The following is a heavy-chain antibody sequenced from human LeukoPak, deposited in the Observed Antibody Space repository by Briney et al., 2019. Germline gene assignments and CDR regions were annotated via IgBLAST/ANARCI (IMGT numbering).Heavy chain of an antibody. D-gene: IGHD2-2*01. CDR3: AKDPPCSSTTCYSSLPRFEFDY. CDR2: ISGIGGST. J-gene: IGHJ4*02. CDR1: GFTFSSYA. V-gene: IGHV3-23*01. Sequence: GGSLRLSRAASGFTFSSYALNWVRQAAGKGLEWVSSISGIGGSTFYADSAQGRFTISRDNSKNTLYLQMNRLRPEDTAVYYFAKDPPCSSTTCYSSLPRFEFDYWGQGTLVTDSS.